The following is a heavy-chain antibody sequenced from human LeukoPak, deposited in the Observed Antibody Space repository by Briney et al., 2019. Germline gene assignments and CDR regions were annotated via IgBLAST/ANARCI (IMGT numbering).Heavy chain of an antibody. CDR2: ISSSTIHI. Sequence: GGSLRLSCAASGFTSSSYSMNWVRQAPGKGLEWVSSISSSTIHIYYADSVKGRFTISRDNAKNSLYLQMNSLRAEDTAVYYCAGGTTMTTFDYWGQGTLVTVSS. CDR1: GFTSSSYS. V-gene: IGHV3-21*01. D-gene: IGHD4-11*01. J-gene: IGHJ4*02. CDR3: AGGTTMTTFDY.